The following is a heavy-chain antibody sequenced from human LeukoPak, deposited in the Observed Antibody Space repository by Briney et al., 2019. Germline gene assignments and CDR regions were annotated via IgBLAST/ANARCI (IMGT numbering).Heavy chain of an antibody. Sequence: ASETLSLTCAVYGLSFSGYCWSWIRQPPGKGLEWIGEINHSGSTNYNPSLKSRGIISVDTPTNQFSLKPNSLTAADTAVYYCARRAPPRHSYEDDYWGQGTLVTVCS. CDR1: GLSFSGYC. D-gene: IGHD5-18*01. CDR2: INHSGST. CDR3: ARRAPPRHSYEDDY. J-gene: IGHJ4*02. V-gene: IGHV4-34*01.